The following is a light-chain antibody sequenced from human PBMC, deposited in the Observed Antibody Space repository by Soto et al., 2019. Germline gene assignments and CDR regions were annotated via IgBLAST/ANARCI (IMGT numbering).Light chain of an antibody. J-gene: IGKJ2*01. V-gene: IGKV3-20*01. CDR1: QSVSSSY. CDR3: QQYDNSPPHT. Sequence: EIVLTQSPGTLSLSPGERATLSCRASQSVSSSYLAWYQQKPGQAPRLLIYGASSRATGIPDRFSGGGSGPDFTLTISRLEPEDFAVYYCQQYDNSPPHTFGQGTKLEIK. CDR2: GAS.